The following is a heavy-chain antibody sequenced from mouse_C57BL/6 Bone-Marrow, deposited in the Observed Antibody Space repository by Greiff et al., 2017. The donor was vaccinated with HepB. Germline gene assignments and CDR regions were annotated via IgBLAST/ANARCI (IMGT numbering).Heavy chain of an antibody. D-gene: IGHD1-1*01. CDR3: ARLAALFITTVVAPMGY. V-gene: IGHV1-81*01. CDR2: IYPRSGNT. CDR1: GYTFTSYG. J-gene: IGHJ4*01. Sequence: QVHVKQSGAELARPGASVKLSCKASGYTFTSYGISWVKQRTGQGLEWIGEIYPRSGNTYYNEKFKGKATLTADKSSSTAYMELRSLTSEDSAVYFCARLAALFITTVVAPMGYWGQGTSVTVSS.